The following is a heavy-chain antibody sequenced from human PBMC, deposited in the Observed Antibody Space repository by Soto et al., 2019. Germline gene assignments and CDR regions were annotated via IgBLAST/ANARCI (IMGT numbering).Heavy chain of an antibody. CDR2: IIPIFGTA. V-gene: IGHV1-69*13. CDR3: ARDYYDFWSGLDAYYYYGMDV. Sequence: SVKVSCKASGGTFSSYAISWVRQAPGQGLEWMGGIIPIFGTANYAQKFQGRVTITAGESTSTAYMELSSLRSEDTAVYYCARDYYDFWSGLDAYYYYGMDVWGQGTTVTVSS. D-gene: IGHD3-3*01. CDR1: GGTFSSYA. J-gene: IGHJ6*02.